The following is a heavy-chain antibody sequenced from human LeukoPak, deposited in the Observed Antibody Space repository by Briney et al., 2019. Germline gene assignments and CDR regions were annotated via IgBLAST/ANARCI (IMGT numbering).Heavy chain of an antibody. J-gene: IGHJ4*02. V-gene: IGHV1-18*01. Sequence: EASVKVSCKASGYTFTSYGISWVRQAPGQGLEWMGWISANNGNTNYAQKLRGRVTITTDTSTSTAYMELRTLRSDDTAVYYCARDRDRSGSQSYWGQGTLVTVSS. CDR3: ARDRDRSGSQSY. CDR1: GYTFTSYG. CDR2: ISANNGNT. D-gene: IGHD1-26*01.